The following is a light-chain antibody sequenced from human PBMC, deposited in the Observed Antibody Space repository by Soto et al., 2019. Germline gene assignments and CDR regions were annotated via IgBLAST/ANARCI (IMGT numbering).Light chain of an antibody. CDR3: QQYNNWPTLT. CDR2: AAS. CDR1: QSVISN. J-gene: IGKJ1*01. V-gene: IGKV3-15*01. Sequence: EIVMTQSPTTLSVTPGETAALSCRASQSVISNLAWYRQKPGQAPRLLIYAASTRGTGIPARFSGSGSGTEFTLTISSLQSEDFAVYYCQQYNNWPTLTFGQGTKVEI.